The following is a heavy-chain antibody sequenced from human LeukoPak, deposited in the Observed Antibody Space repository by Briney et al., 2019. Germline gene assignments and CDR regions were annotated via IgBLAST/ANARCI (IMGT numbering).Heavy chain of an antibody. CDR1: GGSISSSSYY. CDR3: ARGRTNWLFCTDDFDY. CDR2: INHSGST. V-gene: IGHV4-39*07. J-gene: IGHJ4*02. D-gene: IGHD3-22*01. Sequence: PSETLSLTCTVSGGSISSSSYYWGWIRQPPGKGLEWIGEINHSGSTNYNPSLKSRVTISVDTSKNQFSLKLSSVTAADTAVYYCARGRTNWLFCTDDFDYWGQGTLVTVSS.